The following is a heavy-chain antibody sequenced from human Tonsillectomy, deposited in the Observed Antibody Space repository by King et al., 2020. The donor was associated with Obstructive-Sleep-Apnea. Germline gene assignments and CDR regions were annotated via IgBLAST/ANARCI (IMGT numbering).Heavy chain of an antibody. J-gene: IGHJ5*02. D-gene: IGHD4-23*01. CDR3: TTEVVNPMGDWFAP. Sequence: VQLVESGGGLVKPGGSLRLSCAASGFTFSNAWMSWVRQAPGKGLEWVGRIKSKTDGGTTDYAAPVKGRFTISRDDSKNTLYLQMNSLKTEDTAVYYCTTEVVNPMGDWFAPWVQGTLVTVSS. V-gene: IGHV3-15*01. CDR1: GFTFSNAW. CDR2: IKSKTDGGTT.